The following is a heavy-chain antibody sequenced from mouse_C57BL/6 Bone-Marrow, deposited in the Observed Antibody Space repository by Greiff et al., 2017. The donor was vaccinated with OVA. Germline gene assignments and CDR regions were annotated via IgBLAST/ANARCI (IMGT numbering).Heavy chain of an antibody. V-gene: IGHV1-54*01. CDR3: ARSYGYAWFAH. CDR1: GYAFTNYL. Sequence: QVQLKESGAELVRPGTSVKVSCKASGYAFTNYLIEWVKQRPGQGLEWIGVINPGSGGTNYNEKFKGKATLTADKSSSTAYMQLSSLTSEDSAVYFCARSYGYAWFAHWGQGTLVTVSA. D-gene: IGHD2-2*01. CDR2: INPGSGGT. J-gene: IGHJ3*01.